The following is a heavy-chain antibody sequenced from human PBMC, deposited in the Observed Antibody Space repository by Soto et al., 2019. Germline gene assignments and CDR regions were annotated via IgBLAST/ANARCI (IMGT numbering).Heavy chain of an antibody. J-gene: IGHJ4*02. CDR2: ISPNNGKT. D-gene: IGHD3-3*01. CDR1: GYSLGSYG. Sequence: QLQLVQSGGEVKKPGASVKVSCKSSGYSLGSYGISWVRQAPGQGLEWMGWISPNNGKTNNAQKFEDRVTMTTATSTTSTYMGLKSLRSDGTAVYYCASEANGVGDQWGQGTVVTVSS. V-gene: IGHV1-18*01. CDR3: ASEANGVGDQ.